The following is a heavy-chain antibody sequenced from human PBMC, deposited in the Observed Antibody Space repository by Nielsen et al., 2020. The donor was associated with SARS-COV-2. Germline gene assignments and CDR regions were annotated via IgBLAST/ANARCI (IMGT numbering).Heavy chain of an antibody. CDR1: GGSITNYY. Sequence: SETLSLTCTVSGGSITNYYWSWIRQPPGKGLGWIGYVYHSGSVTYNPSLKSRVTMSVDTSKNQFSLKLRSVTATDTAIYFCARTFGKNALDHWGRGTLVTVSS. CDR3: ARTFGKNALDH. CDR2: VYHSGSV. V-gene: IGHV4-59*08. D-gene: IGHD3-10*01. J-gene: IGHJ4*02.